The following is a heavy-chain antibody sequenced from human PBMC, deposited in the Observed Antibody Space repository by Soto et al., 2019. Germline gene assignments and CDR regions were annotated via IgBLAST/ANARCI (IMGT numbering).Heavy chain of an antibody. CDR2: ISGSGGST. V-gene: IGHV3-23*01. CDR1: GFTFSSYA. J-gene: IGHJ6*02. Sequence: GGSLRLSCAASGFTFSSYAMSWVRQAPGKGLEWVSAISGSGGSTYYADSVKGRFTISRDNSKNTLYLQMNSLRAEDTAVYYCAKDSYRYYYDSSGYRPYGMDVWGQGTTVTVS. CDR3: AKDSYRYYYDSSGYRPYGMDV. D-gene: IGHD3-22*01.